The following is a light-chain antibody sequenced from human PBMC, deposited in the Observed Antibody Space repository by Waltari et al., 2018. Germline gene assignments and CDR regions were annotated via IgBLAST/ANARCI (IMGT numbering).Light chain of an antibody. CDR1: SSNIGSNY. J-gene: IGLJ2*01. Sequence: QSVLTQPPSASGTPGQRVTIPCSGSSSNIGSNYVYWYQQLPGTAPKLLIYRNKLRPLGGPDRISGSKSGTSASLAISGLRSEDEADYYCAAWDDSLSGVVFGGGTKLTVL. V-gene: IGLV1-47*01. CDR3: AAWDDSLSGVV. CDR2: RNK.